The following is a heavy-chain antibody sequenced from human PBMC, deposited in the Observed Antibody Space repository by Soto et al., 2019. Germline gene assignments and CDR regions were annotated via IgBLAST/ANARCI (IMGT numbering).Heavy chain of an antibody. Sequence: QVQLVESGGGVVQPERSLRLSCAASGFTFSNYGMYWVRQAPGKGLEWVAVVWHDGKTKYYADSVEGRFTISRDNSRNTLFLQMNSLRAEDTAVYHCARDRGSDDPIDYWGQGTLVTVSS. D-gene: IGHD3-10*01. J-gene: IGHJ4*02. V-gene: IGHV3-33*01. CDR3: ARDRGSDDPIDY. CDR1: GFTFSNYG. CDR2: VWHDGKTK.